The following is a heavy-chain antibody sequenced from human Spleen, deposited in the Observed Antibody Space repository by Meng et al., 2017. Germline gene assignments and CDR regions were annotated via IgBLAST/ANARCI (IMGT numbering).Heavy chain of an antibody. CDR2: IGWNSGRR. D-gene: IGHD1-26*01. J-gene: IGHJ3*02. CDR1: GFTFDEYA. CDR3: AKATDSGSYGLDEVFDI. V-gene: IGHV3-9*01. Sequence: GGSLRLSCAASGFTFDEYAMHWVRQAPGKGLEGGSGIGWNSGRRGYADSVKGRFTISRDNAKNSLYLQMNSLRAEDTAFYYCAKATDSGSYGLDEVFDIWGQGTMVTVSS.